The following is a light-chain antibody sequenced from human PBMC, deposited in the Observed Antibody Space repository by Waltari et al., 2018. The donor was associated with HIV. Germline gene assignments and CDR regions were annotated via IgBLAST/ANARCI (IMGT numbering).Light chain of an antibody. CDR2: GAS. CDR1: QTISSTY. Sequence: EIALTQSPGTLSLSPGERATLSCRASQTISSTYLAWDQQKPGQAPRLLIYGASNRATGIPDRFSGSGSGTDFTLTISSLEPEDCAVYYCQQYIGSPRTFGQGTKVELK. J-gene: IGKJ1*01. V-gene: IGKV3-20*01. CDR3: QQYIGSPRT.